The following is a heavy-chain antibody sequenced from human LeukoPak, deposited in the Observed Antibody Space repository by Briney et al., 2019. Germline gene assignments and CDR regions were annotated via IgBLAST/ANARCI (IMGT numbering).Heavy chain of an antibody. V-gene: IGHV3-66*01. CDR1: GFTVSSNY. CDR2: IYSGGST. Sequence: GGSLRLSCAASGFTVSSNYMSWVRQAPGKGLEWVSVIYSGGSTYYADSVKGGFTISRDSSKNTLYLQMNSLRAEDTAVYYCARGLVGATLGYWGQGTLVTVSS. D-gene: IGHD1-26*01. J-gene: IGHJ4*02. CDR3: ARGLVGATLGY.